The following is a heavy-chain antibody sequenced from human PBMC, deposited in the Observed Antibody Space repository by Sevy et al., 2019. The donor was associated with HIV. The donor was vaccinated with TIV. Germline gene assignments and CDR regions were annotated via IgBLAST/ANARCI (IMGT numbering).Heavy chain of an antibody. J-gene: IGHJ4*02. CDR3: ARDRSTTWINYFFDF. V-gene: IGHV3-30*01. CDR2: VSYDGSKK. Sequence: GGSLRLSCAASGFTFSNYAIHWVRQAPGKGLEWVAVVSYDGSKKYYADSVKGRFTISRDNSKNTLYLQMNSLRVEDMAVYYCARDRSTTWINYFFDFWGQGTLVTVSS. D-gene: IGHD2-2*01. CDR1: GFTFSNYA.